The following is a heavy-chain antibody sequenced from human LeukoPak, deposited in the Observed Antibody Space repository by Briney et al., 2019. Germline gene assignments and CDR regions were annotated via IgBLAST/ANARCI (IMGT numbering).Heavy chain of an antibody. CDR3: ARVRIAVAGKYYFDY. Sequence: ASVKVSCKASGYTFTGYYMHWVRQAPGQGLEWMGWINPNSGGTNYAQKIQGRVTMPRDTSISTAYMELSRLRSDDTAVYYCARVRIAVAGKYYFDYWGQGTLVTVSS. CDR2: INPNSGGT. CDR1: GYTFTGYY. V-gene: IGHV1-2*02. D-gene: IGHD6-19*01. J-gene: IGHJ4*02.